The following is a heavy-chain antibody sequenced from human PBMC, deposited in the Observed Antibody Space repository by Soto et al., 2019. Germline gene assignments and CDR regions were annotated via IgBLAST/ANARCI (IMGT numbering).Heavy chain of an antibody. V-gene: IGHV1-18*01. J-gene: IGHJ4*02. CDR3: ARAVAAAGWYFDY. D-gene: IGHD6-13*01. CDR1: GYTFTSYG. Sequence: QVQLVQSGAEVKKPGASVKVSCKASGYTFTSYGISWVRQAPGQGLEWMGWISAYNGNTNYAQKLQGRVTITTDTTTSTAYIELRSLRSDDTAVYYCARAVAAAGWYFDYRGQGTLVTASS. CDR2: ISAYNGNT.